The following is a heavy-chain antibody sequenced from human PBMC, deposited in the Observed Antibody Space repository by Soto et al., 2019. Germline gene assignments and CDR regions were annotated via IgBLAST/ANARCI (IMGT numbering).Heavy chain of an antibody. V-gene: IGHV4-39*01. D-gene: IGHD2-21*01. J-gene: IGHJ6*02. CDR2: ISYGVNT. CDR3: ARGEVYYYYGMDV. Sequence: PSETLSLTCTVSGGSISSSDYYWGWIRQTPGKGLEYIGSISYGVNTYYNPSLRSRLTISIDTSKGQFSLMLSSVTAADTAVYYCARGEVYYYYGMDVWGQGXTVTVYS. CDR1: GGSISSSDYY.